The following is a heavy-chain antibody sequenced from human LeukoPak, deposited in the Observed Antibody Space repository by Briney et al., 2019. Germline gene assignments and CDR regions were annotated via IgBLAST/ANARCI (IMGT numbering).Heavy chain of an antibody. D-gene: IGHD2-2*01. Sequence: PGGSLRLSCEASGFAFNSYTITWVRQAPGKGLESVSSITSRSSHIYIADSVKGRFTISRDNAKNSLFLQMSSLRVEDTAVYYCAVGYQLLKYYYMDVWGKGTTVTVSS. CDR2: ITSRSSHI. CDR1: GFAFNSYT. V-gene: IGHV3-21*01. J-gene: IGHJ6*03. CDR3: AVGYQLLKYYYMDV.